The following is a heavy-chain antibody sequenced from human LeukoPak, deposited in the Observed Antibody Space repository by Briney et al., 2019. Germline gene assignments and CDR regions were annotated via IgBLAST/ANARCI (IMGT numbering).Heavy chain of an antibody. CDR2: IRYDGTNI. CDR3: ARVWGSYAVGY. Sequence: GGSLRLSCAASGFNFSNYGMHWVRQAPGKGLEWVAFIRYDGTNIYYGDSVKGRFTISRDNVKNSLYLQMNSLRAEDTAVYYCARVWGSYAVGYWGQGTLVTVSS. D-gene: IGHD3-16*01. V-gene: IGHV3-30*02. CDR1: GFNFSNYG. J-gene: IGHJ4*02.